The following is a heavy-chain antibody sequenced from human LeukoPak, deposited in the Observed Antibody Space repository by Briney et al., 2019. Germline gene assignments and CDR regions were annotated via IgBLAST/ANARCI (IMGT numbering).Heavy chain of an antibody. V-gene: IGHV3-7*01. CDR3: ARDGFYYALDY. Sequence: PGGSLRLSCAAPGFTSTNYWMSCVREAPGEGAEWVANIKQDGSEKCYVESVKGRFTISRDNAKNSLYLQMNSLRAEHTAVYYCARDGFYYALDYWGQGTLVTVSS. J-gene: IGHJ4*02. D-gene: IGHD3-10*01. CDR1: GFTSTNYW. CDR2: IKQDGSEK.